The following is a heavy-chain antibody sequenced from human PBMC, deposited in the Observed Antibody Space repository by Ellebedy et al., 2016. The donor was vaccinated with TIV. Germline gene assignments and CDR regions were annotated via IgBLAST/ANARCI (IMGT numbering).Heavy chain of an antibody. Sequence: GGSLRLXCAASGFSFRSTWMTWVRQAPGKGLEWVANINQDGSVKSHLDSVKGRFTISRDNARNSLYLQMNSLRAEDTAVYYCARDPEYGALDYWGQGTLATVSS. J-gene: IGHJ4*02. D-gene: IGHD4-17*01. V-gene: IGHV3-7*01. CDR3: ARDPEYGALDY. CDR2: INQDGSVK. CDR1: GFSFRSTW.